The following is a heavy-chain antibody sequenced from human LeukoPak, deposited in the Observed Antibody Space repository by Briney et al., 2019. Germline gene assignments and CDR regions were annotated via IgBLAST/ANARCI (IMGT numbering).Heavy chain of an antibody. V-gene: IGHV3-7*01. CDR3: ARDIAPAGLFFDG. Sequence: PGGSLRLSCAASGFTLSSYWMSWVRQAPGKGLEWVANIKYDGSRKHYADSVKGRFTISRDNAKNTLYLQMNSLRAEDTAVYYCARDIAPAGLFFDGWGQGTLVTVSS. CDR1: GFTLSSYW. CDR2: IKYDGSRK. J-gene: IGHJ4*02. D-gene: IGHD6-13*01.